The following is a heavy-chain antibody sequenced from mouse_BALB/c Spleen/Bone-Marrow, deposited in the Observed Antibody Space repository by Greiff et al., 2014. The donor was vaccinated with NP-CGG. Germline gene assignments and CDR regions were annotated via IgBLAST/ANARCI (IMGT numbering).Heavy chain of an antibody. CDR1: GYTFTDYV. V-gene: IGHV1-77*01. CDR3: ARGLGLPFYAMDY. Sequence: VQLQQSGPELVKPGASVKMSCKASGYTFTDYVISWVKQRTGQGLEWIGEICPGSGSTYYNEKFKGKATLTADKSSNTAYMQLSSLTSEDSAVYFCARGLGLPFYAMDYWGQGTSVTVSS. J-gene: IGHJ4*01. D-gene: IGHD3-1*01. CDR2: ICPGSGST.